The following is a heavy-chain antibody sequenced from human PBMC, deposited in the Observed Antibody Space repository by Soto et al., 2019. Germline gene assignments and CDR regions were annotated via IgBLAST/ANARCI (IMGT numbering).Heavy chain of an antibody. Sequence: GVSLRLSCAVSGLTFGTYSMNWVRQAAGKGLEWIAYISYDSDTIQYADSVKGRFTVSRDNAKNSLYLQMNSLRDEDTAGYYCARLYYHYVWGKGTT. V-gene: IGHV3-48*02. CDR1: GLTFGTYS. D-gene: IGHD3-3*01. CDR3: ARLYYHYV. J-gene: IGHJ6*03. CDR2: ISYDSDTI.